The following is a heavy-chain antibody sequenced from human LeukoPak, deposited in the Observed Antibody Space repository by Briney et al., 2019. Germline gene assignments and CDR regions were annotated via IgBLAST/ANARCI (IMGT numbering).Heavy chain of an antibody. Sequence: ASVTVSCTASGYTFTGYYMHWVRQAPGQGLEWMGWINPNSGGTNYAQKFQGWVTMTRDTSISTAYMELSRLRSDDTAVYYCARDLGGGNSFIDYWGQGTLVTVSS. J-gene: IGHJ4*02. CDR2: INPNSGGT. CDR1: GYTFTGYY. CDR3: ARDLGGGNSFIDY. V-gene: IGHV1-2*04. D-gene: IGHD4-23*01.